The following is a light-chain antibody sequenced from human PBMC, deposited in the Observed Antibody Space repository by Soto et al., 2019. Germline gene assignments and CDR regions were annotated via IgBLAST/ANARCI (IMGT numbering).Light chain of an antibody. CDR2: EVS. Sequence: QSALTQPYSLSGSRGQSFTLSCSGTSSKVGRYTFVSWYRQYAGKAPELIIYEVSQPPSTFFKRFSGSKSGNTASLTISGLQSDDEADYYCCSYAGNNALVFGGGTKVTVL. V-gene: IGLV2-23*02. J-gene: IGLJ3*02. CDR1: SSKVGRYTF. CDR3: CSYAGNNALV.